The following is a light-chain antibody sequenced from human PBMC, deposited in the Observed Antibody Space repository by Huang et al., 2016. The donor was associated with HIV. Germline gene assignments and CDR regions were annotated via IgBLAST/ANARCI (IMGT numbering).Light chain of an antibody. V-gene: IGKV2-28*01. CDR3: MHAIESPRT. CDR1: QSLLNSNGYNY. Sequence: DIVMTQSPLSLSVTPGEAASISCRSSQSLLNSNGYNYLDWYFQKPGQSPQLLIYLGSNRASGVPERFSGSGAGTDFTLKISRVEAEDVGVYYCMHAIESPRTCGQGTKVEIK. CDR2: LGS. J-gene: IGKJ1*01.